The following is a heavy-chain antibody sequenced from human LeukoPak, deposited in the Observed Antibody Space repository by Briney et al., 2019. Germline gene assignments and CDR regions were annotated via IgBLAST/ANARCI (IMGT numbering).Heavy chain of an antibody. CDR2: IYSGGNT. CDR3: ARGLYGDNSDY. V-gene: IGHV3-66*01. J-gene: IGHJ4*02. CDR1: GFTVSSNY. D-gene: IGHD4-23*01. Sequence: PGGSLRLSCAASGFTVSSNYMSWVRQAPGKGLEWVSVIYSGGNTYYAGSVKGRFTISRDNSKNTLYLQMNSPRAEDTAVYHCARGLYGDNSDYWGQGTLVTVSS.